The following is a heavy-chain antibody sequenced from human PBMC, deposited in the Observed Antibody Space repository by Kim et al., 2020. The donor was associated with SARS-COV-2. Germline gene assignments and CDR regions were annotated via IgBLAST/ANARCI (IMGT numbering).Heavy chain of an antibody. CDR2: VWYDAGNK. J-gene: IGHJ4*02. D-gene: IGHD6-25*01. CDR3: AREPPRYEGGYHLDL. V-gene: IGHV3-33*01. Sequence: GGYLRLSCAASGFTFTGYGIHWVRQAPGKGLEWVALVWYDAGNKYYADSVKGRFTVSRDSSKNTAYLQMSSLRAEDTAVYYCAREPPRYEGGYHLDLWGQGSLVTGSS. CDR1: GFTFTGYG.